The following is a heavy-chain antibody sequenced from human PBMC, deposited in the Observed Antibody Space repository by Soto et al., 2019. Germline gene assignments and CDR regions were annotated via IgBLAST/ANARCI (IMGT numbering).Heavy chain of an antibody. CDR2: IYYSGST. V-gene: IGHV4-31*03. CDR1: GGSISSGGYY. J-gene: IGHJ6*02. D-gene: IGHD4-17*01. CDR3: ASERKVDYGDSYYYYGMDV. Sequence: QVQLQESGPGLVKPSQTLSLTCTVSGGSISSGGYYWSWIRQHPGKGLEWIGSIYYSGSTYYNPSLKSRVTISVDTSKNQFSLKLSSVTAADTAVYYCASERKVDYGDSYYYYGMDVWGQGTTVTVSS.